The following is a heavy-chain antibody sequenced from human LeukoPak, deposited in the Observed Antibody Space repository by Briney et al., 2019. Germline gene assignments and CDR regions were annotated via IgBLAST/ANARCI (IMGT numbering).Heavy chain of an antibody. V-gene: IGHV3-21*01. CDR3: ARGDLHYHDSTRRGFDI. CDR2: ISSSSSYI. J-gene: IGHJ3*02. Sequence: GGSLRLSCAASGFTFSSYSMNWVRQAPGKGLEWVSSISSSSSYIYYADSVKGRFTISRDNAKSSLYLQMNSLRAEDTAVYYCARGDLHYHDSTRRGFDIWGQGTMVTVSS. CDR1: GFTFSSYS. D-gene: IGHD3-10*01.